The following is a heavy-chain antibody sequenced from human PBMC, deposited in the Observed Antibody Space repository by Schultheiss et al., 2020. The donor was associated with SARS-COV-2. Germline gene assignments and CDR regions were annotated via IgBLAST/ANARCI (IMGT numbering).Heavy chain of an antibody. D-gene: IGHD5-18*01. Sequence: SGPTLVKPTQTLTLTCTFSGFSLSTSGVGVGWIRQPPGKALEWLALIHWDDDKRYSPSLKSRLTITKDTSRNQVVLTMTNMDPVDTATYYCAHSLPVTSYFDYWGQGTLVTVAS. V-gene: IGHV2-5*02. CDR3: AHSLPVTSYFDY. CDR1: GFSLSTSGVG. J-gene: IGHJ4*02. CDR2: IHWDDDK.